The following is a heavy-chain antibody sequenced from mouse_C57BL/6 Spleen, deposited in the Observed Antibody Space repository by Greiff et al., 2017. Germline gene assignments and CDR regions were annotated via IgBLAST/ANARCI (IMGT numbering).Heavy chain of an antibody. CDR2: IWTGGGT. D-gene: IGHD2-10*02. CDR1: GFSLTSYA. Sequence: VKLQESGPGLVAPSQSLSITCTVSGFSLTSYAISWVRQPPGKGLEWLGVIWTGGGTNYNSALKSRLSISKDNSKSQVFLKMNSLQTDDTARYYCAREKVLYGNYGYFDVWGTGTTVTVSS. CDR3: AREKVLYGNYGYFDV. V-gene: IGHV2-9-1*01. J-gene: IGHJ1*03.